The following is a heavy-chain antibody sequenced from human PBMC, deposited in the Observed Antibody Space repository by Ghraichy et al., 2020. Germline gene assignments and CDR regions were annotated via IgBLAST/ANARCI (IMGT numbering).Heavy chain of an antibody. CDR1: GGSISSSSYY. CDR2: IYYSGST. CDR3: ARQSRDYDSSGLLFDY. V-gene: IGHV4-39*01. D-gene: IGHD3-22*01. Sequence: SQTLSLTCTVSGGSISSSSYYWGWIRQPPGKGLEWIGSIYYSGSTYYNPSLKSRVTISVDTSKNQFSLKLSSVTAADTAVYYCARQSRDYDSSGLLFDYWGQGTLVTVSS. J-gene: IGHJ4*02.